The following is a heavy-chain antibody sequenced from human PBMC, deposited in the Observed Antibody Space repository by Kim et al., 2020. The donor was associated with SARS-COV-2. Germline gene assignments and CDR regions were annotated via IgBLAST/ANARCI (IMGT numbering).Heavy chain of an antibody. CDR2: ISYDGSNK. Sequence: GGSLRLSCAASGFTFSSYGMHWFRQAPGKGLEWVAVISYDGSNKYYADSVKGRFTISRDNSKNTLYLQMNSLRAEDTAVYYCAKDPLLRYFDWLIYYFDYWGQGTLVTVSS. CDR1: GFTFSSYG. J-gene: IGHJ4*02. CDR3: AKDPLLRYFDWLIYYFDY. V-gene: IGHV3-30*18. D-gene: IGHD3-9*01.